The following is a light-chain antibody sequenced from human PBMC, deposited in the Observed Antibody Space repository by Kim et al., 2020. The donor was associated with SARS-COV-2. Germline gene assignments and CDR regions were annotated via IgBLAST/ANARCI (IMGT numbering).Light chain of an antibody. J-gene: IGKJ2*01. Sequence: LSPGEGATLSCRASQSVSSSYLAWYQQKPGQAPRLLIYAISSRATGIPDRFSGSGSGTDFTLTIIRLEPEDFAVDYCQQYGSSQYTFGQGTKLEIK. CDR1: QSVSSSY. CDR2: AIS. CDR3: QQYGSSQYT. V-gene: IGKV3-20*01.